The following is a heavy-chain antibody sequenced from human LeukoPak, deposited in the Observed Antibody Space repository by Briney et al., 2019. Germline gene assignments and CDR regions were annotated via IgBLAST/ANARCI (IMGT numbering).Heavy chain of an antibody. Sequence: GESLKISCKASGYRFTTDWIGWVRQMPGKGLEWVAVISYEGGTQHYADSVKGRFIISRDNPRNTLYLQMNILRTEDTAVYYCAKEGTPQVSTWYDLWGQGTQVIVSS. CDR3: AKEGTPQVSTWYDL. V-gene: IGHV3-30*18. CDR2: ISYEGGTQ. J-gene: IGHJ5*02. D-gene: IGHD3-10*01. CDR1: GYRFTTDW.